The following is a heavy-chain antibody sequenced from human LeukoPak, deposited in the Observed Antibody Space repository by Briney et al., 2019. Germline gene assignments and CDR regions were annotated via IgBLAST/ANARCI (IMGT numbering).Heavy chain of an antibody. CDR2: ITDSGANT. J-gene: IGHJ6*04. CDR3: AELGITMIGGV. Sequence: PGGSLRLSCAASGFTFSNYAMNWVRQAPGGGLEWVSGITDSGANTYYADSVKGRFTISRDNAKNSLYLQMNSLRAEDTAVYYCAELGITMIGGVWGKGTTVTISS. D-gene: IGHD3-10*02. CDR1: GFTFSNYA. V-gene: IGHV3-23*01.